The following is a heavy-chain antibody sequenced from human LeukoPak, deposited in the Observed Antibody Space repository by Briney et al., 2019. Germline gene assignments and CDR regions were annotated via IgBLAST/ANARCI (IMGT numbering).Heavy chain of an antibody. D-gene: IGHD6-13*01. CDR2: IYHSGST. J-gene: IGHJ4*01. Sequence: SETLSLTCTVSGGSISTYYWGWIRQPPGKGLEWIGEIYHSGSTNYNPSLKSRVTISVDKSKNQFSLKLSSVTAADTAVYYCARSYSSSSWYWFDYWGRGTLVTVSS. CDR3: ARSYSSSSWYWFDY. V-gene: IGHV4-59*01. CDR1: GGSISTYY.